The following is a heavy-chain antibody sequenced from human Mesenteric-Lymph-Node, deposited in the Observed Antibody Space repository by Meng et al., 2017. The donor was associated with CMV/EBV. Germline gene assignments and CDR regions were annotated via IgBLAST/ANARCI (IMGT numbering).Heavy chain of an antibody. CDR3: ARGPLRSRGSVPAAKYYYYYGMDV. D-gene: IGHD2-2*01. CDR2: INHSGST. V-gene: IGHV4-34*01. J-gene: IGHJ6*02. CDR1: GGSFSGYY. Sequence: GSLRLSCAVYGGSFSGYYWSWIRQPPGKGLEWIGEINHSGSTNYNPSPKSRVTISVDTSKNQFSLKLSSVTAADTAVYYCARGPLRSRGSVPAAKYYYYYGMDVWGQGTTVTVSS.